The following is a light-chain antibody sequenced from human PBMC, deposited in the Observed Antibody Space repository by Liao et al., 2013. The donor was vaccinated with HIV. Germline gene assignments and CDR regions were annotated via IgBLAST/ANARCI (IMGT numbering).Light chain of an antibody. CDR2: YDS. V-gene: IGLV3-21*04. CDR3: QVWDSSTDHYV. Sequence: SYVLTQPPSVSVAPGKTARITCGGNNIGTKSVHWYQQKPGQAPVLVIYYDSDRPSGIPERFSGSNSGITATLTISRVEAGDEADYYCQVWDSSTDHYVFGTGTKVTVL. CDR1: NIGTKS. J-gene: IGLJ1*01.